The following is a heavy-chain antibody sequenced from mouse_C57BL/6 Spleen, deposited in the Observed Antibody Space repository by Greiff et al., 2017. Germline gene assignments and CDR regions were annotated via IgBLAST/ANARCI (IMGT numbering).Heavy chain of an antibody. CDR2: IYPRSGNT. J-gene: IGHJ1*03. CDR3: ARAITTTVGGYFDV. CDR1: GYTFTSYG. V-gene: IGHV1-81*01. D-gene: IGHD1-1*01. Sequence: QVQLQQSGAELARPGASVKLSCKASGYTFTSYGISWVKQRTGQGLEWIGEIYPRSGNTYYNEKFKGKATLTADKSSSTAYMELRSLTSEDSAVYFCARAITTTVGGYFDVWAQGPRSPSPQ.